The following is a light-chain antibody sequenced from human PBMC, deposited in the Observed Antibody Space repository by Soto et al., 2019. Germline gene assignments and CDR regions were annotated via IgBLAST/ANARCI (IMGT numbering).Light chain of an antibody. CDR2: GAS. Sequence: DTVMTQSPATLALSQGDRASLSCRARHSVSSKLVLYQQKPGQAPRFLIYGASTRATGIPARFRGSGSGTEFTLTISNLEPEDFAVYYCQQYNNWPPYTFGQGTKVDTK. J-gene: IGKJ2*01. CDR1: HSVSSK. V-gene: IGKV3-15*01. CDR3: QQYNNWPPYT.